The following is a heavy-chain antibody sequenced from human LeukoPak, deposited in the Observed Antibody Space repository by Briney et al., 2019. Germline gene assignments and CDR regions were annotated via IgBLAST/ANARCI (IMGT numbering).Heavy chain of an antibody. CDR2: IYYSGST. D-gene: IGHD3-9*01. J-gene: IGHJ4*02. CDR1: GGSISSGDYY. Sequence: SETLSLTCTVSGGSISSGDYYWSWIRQPPGKGLEWFGYIYYSGSTYYNPSLKSRVTISVDTSKNQFSLKLSSVTAADTAVYYCASASTQYYDILPGYPPDYWGQGTLVTVSS. CDR3: ASASTQYYDILPGYPPDY. V-gene: IGHV4-30-4*08.